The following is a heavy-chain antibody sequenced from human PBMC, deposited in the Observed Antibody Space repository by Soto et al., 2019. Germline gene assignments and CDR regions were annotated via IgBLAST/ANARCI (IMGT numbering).Heavy chain of an antibody. Sequence: ETLSLTCAVYGGSFSGYYWSWIRQPPGKGLEWIGEINHSGSTNYNPSLKSRVTISVDTSKNQFSLKLSSVTAADTAVYYCARRDYGEYYFDYWGQGTLVTVSS. J-gene: IGHJ4*02. CDR3: ARRDYGEYYFDY. CDR1: GGSFSGYY. V-gene: IGHV4-34*01. D-gene: IGHD4-17*01. CDR2: INHSGST.